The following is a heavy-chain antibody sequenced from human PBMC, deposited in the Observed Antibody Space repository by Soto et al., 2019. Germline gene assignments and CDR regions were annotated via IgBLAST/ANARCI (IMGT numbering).Heavy chain of an antibody. CDR1: GFTFSNYA. J-gene: IGHJ3*02. D-gene: IGHD5-18*01. Sequence: GGSLRLSCAASGFTFSNYAMRWVRQAPGKGLEWFSVISASGGSTYYADSVKGRFAISRDNSRNTLYLQMNSLRAEDTAVYYCGHSYGRGAFDIWGQGTMVTVSS. CDR2: ISASGGST. V-gene: IGHV3-23*01. CDR3: GHSYGRGAFDI.